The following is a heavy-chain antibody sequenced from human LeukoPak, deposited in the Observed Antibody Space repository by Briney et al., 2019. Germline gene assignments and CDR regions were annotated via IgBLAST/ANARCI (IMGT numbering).Heavy chain of an antibody. J-gene: IGHJ5*02. CDR2: ISGSGSST. D-gene: IGHD3-3*01. CDR3: ARDRYYDFWSGYYGGWWFDP. CDR1: GFTFSSYA. V-gene: IGHV3-23*01. Sequence: GGSLRLSCVASGFTFSSYAMSWVRQAPGKGLEWVSAISGSGSSTYYADSVKGRFTISRDNSKNTLYLQMISLRAEDSAVYYCARDRYYDFWSGYYGGWWFDPWGQGTLVTVSS.